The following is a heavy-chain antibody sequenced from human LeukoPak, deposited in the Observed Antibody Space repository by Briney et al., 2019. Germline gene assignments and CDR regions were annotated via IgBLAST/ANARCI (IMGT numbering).Heavy chain of an antibody. Sequence: ASVKVSCKVSGYTLTELSMHRVRQAPGKGLEWMGGFDPEDGETIYAQKFQGRVTMTEDTSTDTAYMELSSLRSEDTAVYYCATDTSYSSGWYNAFDIWGQGTMVTVSS. CDR3: ATDTSYSSGWYNAFDI. J-gene: IGHJ3*02. V-gene: IGHV1-24*01. CDR1: GYTLTELS. D-gene: IGHD6-19*01. CDR2: FDPEDGET.